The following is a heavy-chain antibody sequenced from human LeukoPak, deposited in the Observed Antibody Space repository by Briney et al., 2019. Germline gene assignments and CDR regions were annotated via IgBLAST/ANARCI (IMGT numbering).Heavy chain of an antibody. Sequence: PGESLRLSCAASGLRFDDYAMHWVRQVPGKGLEWVSGISWDSGHIVYADSVRGRFTISRDNAKNSLYLQMNSLRPDDTAFYSCARNREGGGLYGSGVAFDPWGQGTLVTVSS. D-gene: IGHD3-10*01. CDR2: ISWDSGHI. J-gene: IGHJ5*02. CDR3: ARNREGGGLYGSGVAFDP. CDR1: GLRFDDYA. V-gene: IGHV3-9*01.